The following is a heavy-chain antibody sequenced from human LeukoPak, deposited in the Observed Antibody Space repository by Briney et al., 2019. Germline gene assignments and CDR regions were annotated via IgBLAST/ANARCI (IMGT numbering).Heavy chain of an antibody. Sequence: SETLSLTCTVSGGSISSYYCSWIRQPPGKGLEWIGEIHPSGIFYYNSSLVSRVTISIDTSKSQFSLRLTSVTAADTAFYYCARGRDRSKAGDHWGQGSLVTVSS. V-gene: IGHV4-34*01. J-gene: IGHJ4*02. D-gene: IGHD5-24*01. CDR1: GGSISSYY. CDR2: IHPSGIF. CDR3: ARGRDRSKAGDH.